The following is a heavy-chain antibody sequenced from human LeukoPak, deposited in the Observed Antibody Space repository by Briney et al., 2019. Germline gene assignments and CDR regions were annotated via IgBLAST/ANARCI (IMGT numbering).Heavy chain of an antibody. V-gene: IGHV3-33*08. D-gene: IGHD6-19*01. Sequence: GGSLRLSCAASGFTFSSHAMHWLRQAPGKGLEWVAVIWYDGSKKFHADSVKGRFTISRDDSKNTLYLQMNSLRADDTAVYYCARDGGSGLDYWGQGTLVPVSS. CDR3: ARDGGSGLDY. J-gene: IGHJ4*02. CDR2: IWYDGSKK. CDR1: GFTFSSHA.